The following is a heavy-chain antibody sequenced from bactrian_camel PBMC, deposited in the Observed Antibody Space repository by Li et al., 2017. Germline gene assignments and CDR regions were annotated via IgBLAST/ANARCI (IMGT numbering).Heavy chain of an antibody. V-gene: IGHV3S55*01. J-gene: IGHJ4*01. CDR2: IRRDANT. D-gene: IGHD6*01. Sequence: HVQLVESGGGSVQAGETLRLSCIASGFTLDDWDMGWYRQAPGNECELVSAIRRDANTYYADFVRGRFTISRDNAKNTLYLQLNSLKIEDTAMYYCTKRNVASWRQYEPDRILGQGTQVTVS. CDR1: GFTLDDWD.